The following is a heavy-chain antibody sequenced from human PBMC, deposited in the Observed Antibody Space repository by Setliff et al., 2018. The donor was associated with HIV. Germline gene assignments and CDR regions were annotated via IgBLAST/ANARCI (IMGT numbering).Heavy chain of an antibody. Sequence: SETLSLTCTVSGGSISSGGYYWSWIRQHPGKGLEWIGYIYYSGSTYYNPSLESRVTISVDTAKNHFSLKLSSVTAAYTAVYYCASGFVLRPFFRGGMDVWGQGTTVTVSS. CDR1: GGSISSGGYY. D-gene: IGHD2-8*01. V-gene: IGHV4-31*03. J-gene: IGHJ6*02. CDR2: IYYSGST. CDR3: ASGFVLRPFFRGGMDV.